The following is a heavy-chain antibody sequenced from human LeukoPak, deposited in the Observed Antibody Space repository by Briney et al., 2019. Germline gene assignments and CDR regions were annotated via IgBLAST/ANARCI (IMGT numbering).Heavy chain of an antibody. Sequence: GGSLRLSCAASGFTFSSYSMNWVRQAPGKGPEWVSSISSSSSYIYYADSVKGRFTISRDNAKNSLYLQMNSLRAEDTAVYYCARDLTVVSERFDYWGQGTLVTVSS. V-gene: IGHV3-21*01. CDR1: GFTFSSYS. J-gene: IGHJ4*02. CDR3: ARDLTVVSERFDY. CDR2: ISSSSSYI. D-gene: IGHD4-23*01.